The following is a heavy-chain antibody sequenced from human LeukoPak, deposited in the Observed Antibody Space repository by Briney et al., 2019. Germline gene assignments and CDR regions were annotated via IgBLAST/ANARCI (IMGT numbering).Heavy chain of an antibody. CDR2: IYDRGPA. D-gene: IGHD3-10*01. Sequence: SETLSLTCTVSGYAISSGGFSWNWIRQPPGKGLEWIGCIYDRGPAHYNPSLKSRFTISVDRPKNQFFLNVTSLTAADTAVYYCARSRQASGLFSSWGQGTLVVVSS. J-gene: IGHJ5*02. CDR1: GYAISSGGFS. CDR3: ARSRQASGLFSS. V-gene: IGHV4-30-2*01.